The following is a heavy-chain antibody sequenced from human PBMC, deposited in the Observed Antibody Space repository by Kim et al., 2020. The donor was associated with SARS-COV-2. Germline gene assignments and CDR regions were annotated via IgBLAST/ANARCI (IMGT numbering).Heavy chain of an antibody. J-gene: IGHJ5*02. Sequence: YAQGFTGRFVFSLDTSVSPAYLQISSLKAEDTAVYYCARERGDYGANWFDPWGQGTLVTVSS. CDR3: ARERGDYGANWFDP. D-gene: IGHD4-17*01. V-gene: IGHV7-4-1*02.